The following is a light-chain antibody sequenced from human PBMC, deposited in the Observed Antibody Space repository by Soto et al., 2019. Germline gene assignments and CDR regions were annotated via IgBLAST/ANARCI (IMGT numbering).Light chain of an antibody. Sequence: QSALTQPASVSGSPGQSITISCTGTSSDVGNYNLVSWYQQHPGKAPKLMIYEGSRRPSGVSNRFSGSKSGNTASLTISGLQAEDEADYYCCSYAGSSKVFGGGTQLTVL. CDR2: EGS. J-gene: IGLJ2*01. V-gene: IGLV2-23*01. CDR1: SSDVGNYNL. CDR3: CSYAGSSKV.